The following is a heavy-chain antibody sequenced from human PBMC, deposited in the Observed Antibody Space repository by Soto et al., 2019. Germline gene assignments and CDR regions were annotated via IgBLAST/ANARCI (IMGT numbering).Heavy chain of an antibody. V-gene: IGHV1-18*01. CDR3: ARRLYGDYDY. J-gene: IGHJ4*02. D-gene: IGHD4-17*01. CDR1: GYSFTTSG. CDR2: ISTYTGNT. Sequence: QAQLVQSGADVKEPWASVKVSCKASGYSFTTSGITWVRPAPGQGLEWMGWISTYTGNTNYAQKLQDRVTLTTGTSTSTAYMELRSRRSDDTDVYYCARRLYGDYDYWGQGTLVTVSS.